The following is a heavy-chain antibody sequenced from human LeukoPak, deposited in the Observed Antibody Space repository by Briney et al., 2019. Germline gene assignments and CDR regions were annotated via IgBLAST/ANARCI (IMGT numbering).Heavy chain of an antibody. CDR1: GFTFSSYS. J-gene: IGHJ4*02. Sequence: GGSLRLSCAASGFTFSSYSMNWVRQAPGKGLEWVGRIKSKTDGGTTDYAAPVKGRFTISRDDSKNTLYLQMNSLKTEDTAVYYCTTVLTYYYDSSGYSGWGQGTLVTVSS. CDR2: IKSKTDGGTT. CDR3: TTVLTYYYDSSGYSG. V-gene: IGHV3-15*01. D-gene: IGHD3-22*01.